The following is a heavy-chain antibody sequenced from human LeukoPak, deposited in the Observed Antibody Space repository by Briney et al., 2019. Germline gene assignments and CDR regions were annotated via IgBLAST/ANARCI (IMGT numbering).Heavy chain of an antibody. D-gene: IGHD6-19*01. J-gene: IGHJ6*02. V-gene: IGHV4-31*03. CDR3: ARDRRVAVAGTWDYYYGMDV. Sequence: SETLSLTCTVSGGSISSGGYYWSWIRQHPGKGLEWIGYIYYSGSTYYNPSLKSRVTISVDTSKNQFSLKLSSVTAADTAVYYCARDRRVAVAGTWDYYYGMDVWGQGTTVTVTS. CDR2: IYYSGST. CDR1: GGSISSGGYY.